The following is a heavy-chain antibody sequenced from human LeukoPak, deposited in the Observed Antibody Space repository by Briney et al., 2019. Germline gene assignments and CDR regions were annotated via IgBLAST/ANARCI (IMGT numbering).Heavy chain of an antibody. D-gene: IGHD2-2*01. CDR2: ISGSGGST. CDR1: GFTFSSYA. V-gene: IGHV3-23*01. J-gene: IGHJ4*02. CDR3: AKKALHCSSTSCFPEY. Sequence: GGSLRLSCAASGFTFSSYAMSWVRQAPGKGLEWVSAISGSGGSTYYADSVKGRFTISRDNSKNTLYLQMNSLRAEDTAVYYCAKKALHCSSTSCFPEYWGQGTLATVSS.